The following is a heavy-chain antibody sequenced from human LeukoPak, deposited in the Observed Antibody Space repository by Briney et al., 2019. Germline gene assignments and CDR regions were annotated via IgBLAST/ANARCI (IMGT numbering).Heavy chain of an antibody. CDR2: ISYGGGNK. Sequence: PGGSLKLSCAASGFTFSSYGMHWVRQAPGKGLEWVAVISYGGGNKYYADSVKGRFTISRDNSMNTLYLQMNSLRGEDTAVYYCAKAGVDMTTILLYFDFWGQGTLVTVSS. V-gene: IGHV3-30*18. CDR3: AKAGVDMTTILLYFDF. CDR1: GFTFSSYG. D-gene: IGHD5-24*01. J-gene: IGHJ4*02.